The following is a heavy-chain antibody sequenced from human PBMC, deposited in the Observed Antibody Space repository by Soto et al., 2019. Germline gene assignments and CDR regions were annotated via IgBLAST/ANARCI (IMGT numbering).Heavy chain of an antibody. CDR3: AKIVVHSGTVGGYFDL. V-gene: IGHV3-23*01. CDR1: RFTFSSYA. J-gene: IGHJ2*01. CDR2: ISGSGGVT. Sequence: EVQLLESGGGLVQPGGSLRLSCAASRFTFSSYAMSWVRQAPGKGLEWVSAISGSGGVTYYADSVKGRFTISRDNSKNTLCLQMNSLRAEDTAIYYCAKIVVHSGTVGGYFDLWGRGTLVTVSS. D-gene: IGHD1-1*01.